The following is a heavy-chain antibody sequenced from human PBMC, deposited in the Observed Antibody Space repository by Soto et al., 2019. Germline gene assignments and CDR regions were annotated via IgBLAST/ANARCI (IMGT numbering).Heavy chain of an antibody. CDR2: MNPNSGNT. V-gene: IGHV1-8*01. CDR3: ARDPSYYGMDV. J-gene: IGHJ6*02. CDR1: GYTFTSYD. Sequence: GASVKVSCKASGYTFTSYDINWVRQATGQGLEWMGWMNPNSGNTGYSQKFQGRVTITRDTSASTAYMELSSLRSEDTAVYYCARDPSYYGMDVWGQGTTVTVSS.